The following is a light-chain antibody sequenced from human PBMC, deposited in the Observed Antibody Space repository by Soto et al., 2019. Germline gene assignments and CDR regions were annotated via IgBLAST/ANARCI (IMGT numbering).Light chain of an antibody. J-gene: IGKJ2*01. CDR1: QSVLYSSNNKNY. CDR2: WAS. CDR3: QQDYSTPPYT. Sequence: DIVMTQSPDSLAVSLGERATINCKSSQSVLYSSNNKNYLAWYQQKPGQPPKLLIYWASTRESGVPDRFSGSGSGADFTLTIGSLKSEDVAVYYCQQDYSTPPYTFGQGTKLEIK. V-gene: IGKV4-1*01.